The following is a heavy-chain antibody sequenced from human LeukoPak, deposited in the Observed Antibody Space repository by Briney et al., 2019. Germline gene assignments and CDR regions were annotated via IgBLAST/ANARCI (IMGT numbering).Heavy chain of an antibody. CDR3: ATVRGCGGDCYYLDY. Sequence: QPGGSLRLSCAASGFTFSSYAMHWVRQAPGKGLEWVAVISYDGSNKYYADSVKGRFTISRDNSKNTLYLQMNSLRAEDTAVYYCATVRGCGGDCYYLDYWGQGTLVTVSS. CDR2: ISYDGSNK. V-gene: IGHV3-30-3*01. CDR1: GFTFSSYA. J-gene: IGHJ4*02. D-gene: IGHD2-21*02.